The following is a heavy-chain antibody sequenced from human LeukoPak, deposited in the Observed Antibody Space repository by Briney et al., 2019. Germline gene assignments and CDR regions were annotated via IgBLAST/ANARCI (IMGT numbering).Heavy chain of an antibody. CDR2: INHSGST. CDR1: GGSSSGYY. V-gene: IGHV4-34*01. J-gene: IGHJ4*02. D-gene: IGHD6-19*01. Sequence: SETLSLTCAVYGGSSSGYYWSWIRQPPGKGLEWIGEINHSGSTNYNPSLKSRVTISVDTSKNQFSLKLSSVTAADTAVYYCARAVAGTVFDYWGQGTLVTVSS. CDR3: ARAVAGTVFDY.